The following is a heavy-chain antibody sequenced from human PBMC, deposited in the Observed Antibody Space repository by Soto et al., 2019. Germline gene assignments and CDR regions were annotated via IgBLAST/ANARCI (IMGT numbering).Heavy chain of an antibody. D-gene: IGHD5-12*01. CDR2: IYYSGNT. CDR1: GGSISYYY. Sequence: SETLSLTCTVSGGSISYYYWGWIRQPPGKGLEWIGSIYYSGNTHYNPSLKSRVTISIDTSMNQFSLNLDSVTAVDSAVYYCVRGGYVHAFDYWGQGALVTVSS. CDR3: VRGGYVHAFDY. V-gene: IGHV4-59*01. J-gene: IGHJ4*02.